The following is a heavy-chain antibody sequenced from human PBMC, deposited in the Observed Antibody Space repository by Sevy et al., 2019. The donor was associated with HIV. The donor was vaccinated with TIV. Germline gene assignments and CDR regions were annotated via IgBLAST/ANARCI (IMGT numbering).Heavy chain of an antibody. Sequence: GGSLRLSCAASGLIFSSFGMHWVRQAPGKGLEWVTFIRYDGSTKYYVESVKGRFTISRDNSKNILYLQMNSLRPEDTAVYYCAKGLGMVQGALLSDDVWGQGTMVTVSS. J-gene: IGHJ3*01. V-gene: IGHV3-30*02. CDR3: AKGLGMVQGALLSDDV. CDR2: IRYDGSTK. D-gene: IGHD3-10*01. CDR1: GLIFSSFG.